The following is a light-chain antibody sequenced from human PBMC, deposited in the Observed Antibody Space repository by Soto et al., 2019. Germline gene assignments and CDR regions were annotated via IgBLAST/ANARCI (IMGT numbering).Light chain of an antibody. CDR2: GNS. J-gene: IGLJ1*01. Sequence: QAVVTQPPSVSGAPGQRVTISCTGSSSNIGAGYDVHWYQQLPGTAPKLLIYGNSNRPSGVPDRFSGSKSGTSASLAITGLQAEDEADYYFQSYDSSLSGAYVFGTGTKLTVL. CDR1: SSNIGAGYD. CDR3: QSYDSSLSGAYV. V-gene: IGLV1-40*01.